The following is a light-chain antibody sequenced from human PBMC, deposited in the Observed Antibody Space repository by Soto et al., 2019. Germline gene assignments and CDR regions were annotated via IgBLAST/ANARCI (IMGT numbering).Light chain of an antibody. CDR3: QQYGSSPWT. CDR2: GAS. J-gene: IGKJ1*01. V-gene: IGKV3-20*01. CDR1: QSVSSSY. Sequence: EIVLTQSPGTLSLSPGERATLSCRASQSVSSSYLAWYQQKPGQAPRLLIYGASSRATGIPDMFSGSGSGACFPLTISRLEAEDFAIYSCQQYGSSPWTFGQGTKVEIK.